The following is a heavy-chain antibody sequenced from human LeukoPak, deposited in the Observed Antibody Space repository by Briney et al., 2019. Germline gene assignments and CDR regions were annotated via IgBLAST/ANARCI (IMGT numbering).Heavy chain of an antibody. CDR3: ARQSTVATDW. D-gene: IGHD4-23*01. V-gene: IGHV3-33*01. J-gene: IGHJ4*02. CDR2: IYYDGTNK. CDR1: GFIFSNYG. Sequence: GGSLRLSCAASGFIFSNYGMHWVRQAPGKGLEWVALIYYDGTNKYYADSVKGRFTISRDNSKNTLFQQMNSLRVEDTAVYYCARQSTVATDWWGQGTLVTVSS.